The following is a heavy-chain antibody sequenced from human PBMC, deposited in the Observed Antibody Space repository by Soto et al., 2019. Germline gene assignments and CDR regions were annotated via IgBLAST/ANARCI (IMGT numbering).Heavy chain of an antibody. Sequence: SVKVSCKASGYTFTSYYIHWVRQAPGQGLEWMGVINPSGGSTTYAQKFQDRVTMTRDTSTSTVYMELSSLRSEDTAVYYCARENWFDPWGQGTLVTVS. V-gene: IGHV1-46*01. CDR2: INPSGGST. CDR1: GYTFTSYY. CDR3: ARENWFDP. J-gene: IGHJ5*02.